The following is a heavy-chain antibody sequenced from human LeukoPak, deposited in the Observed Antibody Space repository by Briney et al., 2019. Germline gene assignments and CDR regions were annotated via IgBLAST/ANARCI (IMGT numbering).Heavy chain of an antibody. Sequence: GGSLRLSCAASGFTFSSYAMHWVRQAPGKGLEWVAVISYDGSNKYYADSVKGRFTISRENAKNSLYLQMNSLRAEDTAVYYCARDRGYSYGAPTFNNWGQGTLVTVSS. D-gene: IGHD5-18*01. CDR3: ARDRGYSYGAPTFNN. CDR1: GFTFSSYA. V-gene: IGHV3-30*14. CDR2: ISYDGSNK. J-gene: IGHJ4*02.